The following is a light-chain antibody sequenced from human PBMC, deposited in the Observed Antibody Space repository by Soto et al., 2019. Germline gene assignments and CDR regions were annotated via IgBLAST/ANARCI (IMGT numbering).Light chain of an antibody. CDR3: AAWADSLNGVV. CDR2: SNN. CDR1: SSNIGSNT. J-gene: IGLJ2*01. Sequence: QSVLTQPPSASGTPGQRVTISCSGISSNIGSNTVNWYQQLPGTAPKLLIYSNNQRPSGVPDRFSGSKSGTSASLAISGLQSEDEADYYCAAWADSLNGVVFGGGTKVTVL. V-gene: IGLV1-44*01.